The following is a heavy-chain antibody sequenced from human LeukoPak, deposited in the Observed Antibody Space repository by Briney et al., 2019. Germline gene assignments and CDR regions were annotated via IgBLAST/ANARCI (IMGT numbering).Heavy chain of an antibody. J-gene: IGHJ3*02. D-gene: IGHD3-22*01. CDR2: ISYDGSNK. V-gene: IGHV3-30*04. CDR1: GFTFSSYA. Sequence: GGSLRLSCAASGFTFSSYAMHWVRQAPGKGLEWVAVISYDGSNKYYADSVKGRFTISRDNSKNTLYLQMNSLRAEGTAVYYCAREVPDGNYYDSSGYYPDAFDIWGQGTMVTVSS. CDR3: AREVPDGNYYDSSGYYPDAFDI.